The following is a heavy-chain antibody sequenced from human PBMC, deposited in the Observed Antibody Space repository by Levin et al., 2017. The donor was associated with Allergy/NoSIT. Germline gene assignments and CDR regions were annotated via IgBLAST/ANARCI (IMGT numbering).Heavy chain of an antibody. D-gene: IGHD3-10*01. CDR1: GGSISSSSYY. Sequence: SQTLSLTCTVSGGSISSSSYYWGWIRQPPGKGLEWIGSIYYSGSTYYNPSLKSRVTISVDTSKNQFSLKLSSVTAADTAVYYCARQKLWFGQMYAFDIWGQGTMVTVSS. CDR3: ARQKLWFGQMYAFDI. CDR2: IYYSGST. J-gene: IGHJ3*02. V-gene: IGHV4-39*01.